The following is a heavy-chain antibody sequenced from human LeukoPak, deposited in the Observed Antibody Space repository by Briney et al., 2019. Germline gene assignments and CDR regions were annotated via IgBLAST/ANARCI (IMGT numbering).Heavy chain of an antibody. Sequence: GASVKVSCKASGYTFTSYGISWVRQAPGQGLEWMGWMSAYNAITNYAQKLQGRVTMTTDTSTSTAYMELRSLRSDDTAVYYCAVNTYGSGSYSNDYWGQGTLVTVSS. J-gene: IGHJ4*02. CDR1: GYTFTSYG. CDR3: AVNTYGSGSYSNDY. V-gene: IGHV1-18*01. CDR2: MSAYNAIT. D-gene: IGHD3-10*01.